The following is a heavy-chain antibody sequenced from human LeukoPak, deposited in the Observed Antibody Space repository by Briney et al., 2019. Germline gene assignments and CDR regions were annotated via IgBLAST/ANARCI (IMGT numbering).Heavy chain of an antibody. Sequence: SETLSLNCSVSGASYGTNYWSWIRQAPGKGLEWIGYIYYSGGTNDNPSLKGRVTISADTSKNQFSLNLRSVTAADTAVYYCAKGHGSGTFYRGLFDSWGQGIPVTVSS. V-gene: IGHV4-59*01. J-gene: IGHJ4*02. CDR2: IYYSGGT. CDR3: AKGHGSGTFYRGLFDS. D-gene: IGHD3-10*01. CDR1: GASYGTNY.